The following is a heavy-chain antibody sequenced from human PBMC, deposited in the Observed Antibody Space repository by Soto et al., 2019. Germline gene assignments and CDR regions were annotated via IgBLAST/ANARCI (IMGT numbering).Heavy chain of an antibody. CDR3: ARSVTGSSFDY. V-gene: IGHV4-28*01. J-gene: IGHJ4*02. D-gene: IGHD1-20*01. CDR1: AYSMNSSQW. Sequence: ASETLSLTCAVSAYSMNSSQWLGWIRRPPGKGLEWIGYIYYNGSTYYNPSLKSRVTMSVDRSKNQFSLKLSSVTAVDTAVYFCARSVTGSSFDYWGQGTLVTVSS. CDR2: IYYNGST.